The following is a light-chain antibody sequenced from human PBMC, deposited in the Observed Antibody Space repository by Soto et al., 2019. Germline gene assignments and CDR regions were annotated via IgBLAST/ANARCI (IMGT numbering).Light chain of an antibody. CDR1: QSLLHSNGYNY. Sequence: DIVMTQSPLSLPVTPGEPASISCRSSQSLLHSNGYNYLDWYLQKPGQSPQLLIYLGSNRSSGVSDRFSGSVSGTDFTLKISRVEAEDVGVYYLIQALRTATFGQGTKVEIK. J-gene: IGKJ1*01. CDR3: IQALRTAT. CDR2: LGS. V-gene: IGKV2-28*01.